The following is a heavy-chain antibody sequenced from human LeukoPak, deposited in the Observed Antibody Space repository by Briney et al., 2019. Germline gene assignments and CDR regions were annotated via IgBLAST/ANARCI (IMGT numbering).Heavy chain of an antibody. V-gene: IGHV4-34*01. J-gene: IGHJ3*02. CDR1: GGSFSGYY. CDR2: INHSGST. Sequence: SETLSLTCAVYGGSFSGYYWSWIRQPPGKGLEWIGEINHSGSTNYNPSLKSRVTISVDTSKNQFSLKLSSVTAADTAVYYCRYDSSGYYYGDNDLGDDAFDIWGQGTMVTVSS. D-gene: IGHD3-22*01. CDR3: RYDSSGYYYGDNDLGDDAFDI.